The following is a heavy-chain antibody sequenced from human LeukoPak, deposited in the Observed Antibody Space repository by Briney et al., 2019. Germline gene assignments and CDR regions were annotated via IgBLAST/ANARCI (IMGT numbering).Heavy chain of an antibody. CDR1: GGTFSSYA. CDR2: IIPIFGTA. CDR3: ARGADTYYYDSSGYSRDAFDI. D-gene: IGHD3-22*01. J-gene: IGHJ3*02. V-gene: IGHV1-69*05. Sequence: SVKVSCKASGGTFSSYAISWVRQAPGQGLEWMGGIIPIFGTANYATDESTSTAYMELSSLRSEDTAVYYCARGADTYYYDSSGYSRDAFDIWGQGTMVTVSS.